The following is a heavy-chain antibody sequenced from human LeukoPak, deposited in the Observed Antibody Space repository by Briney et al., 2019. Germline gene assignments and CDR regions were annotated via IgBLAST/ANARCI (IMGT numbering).Heavy chain of an antibody. CDR2: ISAYNNYT. CDR1: GDTFTHYI. D-gene: IGHD4-17*01. Sequence: ASVKVSCKASGDTFTHYIINWVRQAPGQGLEWMGKISAYNNYTTYAQKFQGRIAMTTDTSTNTAYMDLRSLRSDDTAFYYCAREGADDHGRLQWFDPWGQGTLVTVSS. V-gene: IGHV1-18*01. CDR3: AREGADDHGRLQWFDP. J-gene: IGHJ5*02.